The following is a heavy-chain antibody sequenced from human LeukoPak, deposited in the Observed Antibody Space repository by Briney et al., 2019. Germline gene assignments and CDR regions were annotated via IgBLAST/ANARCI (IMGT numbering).Heavy chain of an antibody. Sequence: PSETLSLTCTVSGGSLSSYYWSWIRQPPGKGLEWVSAISGSGGSTYYADSVKGRFTISRDNSKNTLYLQMNSLRAEDTAVYYCAKDSLALDYWGQGTLVTVSS. CDR2: ISGSGGST. V-gene: IGHV3-23*01. J-gene: IGHJ4*02. CDR3: AKDSLALDY. CDR1: GGSLSSYY.